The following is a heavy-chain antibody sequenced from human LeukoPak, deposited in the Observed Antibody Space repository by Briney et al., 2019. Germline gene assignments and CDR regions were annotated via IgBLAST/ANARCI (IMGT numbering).Heavy chain of an antibody. CDR1: EYSFINYW. J-gene: IGHJ4*02. Sequence: GESLKISCRGSEYSFINYWIGWVRQMPGKGLEWMAIIYPGDSDTRYDPSFKGQVTISADKSISTAYLQWSSLKASDTAMYYCARHETGPYFDYWGQGTLVTVSS. V-gene: IGHV5-51*01. CDR2: IYPGDSDT. CDR3: ARHETGPYFDY. D-gene: IGHD1-1*01.